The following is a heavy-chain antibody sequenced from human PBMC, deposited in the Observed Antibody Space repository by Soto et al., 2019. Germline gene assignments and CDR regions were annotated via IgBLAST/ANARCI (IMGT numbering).Heavy chain of an antibody. D-gene: IGHD3-16*01. CDR1: GFTFSSYW. J-gene: IGHJ4*02. V-gene: IGHV3-7*01. Sequence: GGSLRLSCAASGFTFSSYWMSWVRQAPGKGLEWVANIKQDGSEKYYVDSVKGRFTISRDNAKNSLYLQMNSLRAEDTAVYYCARDFPDYDYIWGSYLIPDYWGQGTLVTVSS. CDR2: IKQDGSEK. CDR3: ARDFPDYDYIWGSYLIPDY.